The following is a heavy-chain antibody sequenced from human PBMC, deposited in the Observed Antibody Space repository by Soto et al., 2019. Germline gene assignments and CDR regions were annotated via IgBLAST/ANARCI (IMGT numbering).Heavy chain of an antibody. V-gene: IGHV3-30-3*01. CDR1: GFTFSSYA. CDR3: ARDQSHSGIFDY. D-gene: IGHD1-26*01. Sequence: GGSLRLSCAASGFTFSSYAMHWVRQAPGKGLKKVAVISYDGSNKYYADSVKGRFTISRDNSKNTLYLQMNSLRAEDTAVYYCARDQSHSGIFDYWGQGTLVTVSS. J-gene: IGHJ4*02. CDR2: ISYDGSNK.